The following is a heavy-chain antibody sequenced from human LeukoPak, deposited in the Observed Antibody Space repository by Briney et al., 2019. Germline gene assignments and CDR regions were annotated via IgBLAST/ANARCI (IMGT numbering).Heavy chain of an antibody. J-gene: IGHJ4*02. D-gene: IGHD3-9*01. Sequence: PGSSLRLSCAASGFNFNAYALHWARQAPGKGLEWVAFIRYDGRNKYYGDSVKGRFTISRDNSKNTLYLQMNNLRAEDTAVYYCAKIFDILPWCPESWGQGTLVTVSS. CDR1: GFNFNAYA. V-gene: IGHV3-30*02. CDR2: IRYDGRNK. CDR3: AKIFDILPWCPES.